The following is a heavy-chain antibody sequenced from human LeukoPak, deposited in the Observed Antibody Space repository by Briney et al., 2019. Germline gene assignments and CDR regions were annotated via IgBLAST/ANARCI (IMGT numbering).Heavy chain of an antibody. CDR1: GYTFTGYY. D-gene: IGHD4-17*01. CDR3: ARGADYGLKSDY. CDR2: INPNSGGT. V-gene: IGHV1-2*02. J-gene: IGHJ4*02. Sequence: ASVKVSCKASGYTFTGYYVHWVRQAPGQGLEWMGWINPNSGGTNYAQKFQGRVTMTRDTSISTAYMELSRLISDDTAVYYCARGADYGLKSDYWGQGTLVTLSS.